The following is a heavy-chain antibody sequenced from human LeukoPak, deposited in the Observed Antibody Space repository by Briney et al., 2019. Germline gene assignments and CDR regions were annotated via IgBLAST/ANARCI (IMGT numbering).Heavy chain of an antibody. D-gene: IGHD2-21*02. CDR2: VSSSSSCI. Sequence: TGGSMRLSCVASGFTFSSYSMNWVRQAPGKGLEWVSSVSSSSSCIYYADSVKGRFTISRDNAKNSLYLQMNSLRAEDTAVYYCARDPYCGGDCYPDAFDIWGQGTMVTVSS. V-gene: IGHV3-21*01. CDR1: GFTFSSYS. CDR3: ARDPYCGGDCYPDAFDI. J-gene: IGHJ3*02.